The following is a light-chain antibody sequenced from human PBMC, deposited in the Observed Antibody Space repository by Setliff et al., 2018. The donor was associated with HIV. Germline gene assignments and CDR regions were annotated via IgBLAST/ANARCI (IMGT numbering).Light chain of an antibody. Sequence: NFMLTQPQSVSESPGQTVPISCTRSTCGIDSNSVQWYQQRPGSSPTTVIYEDSHRPSGVTDRFSGTIDSSSNSASLTISGLQPEDEADYYCQSSHHGNRLVIFGGGTKVTVL. CDR2: EDS. J-gene: IGLJ2*01. CDR3: QSSHHGNRLVI. CDR1: TCGIDSNS. V-gene: IGLV6-57*01.